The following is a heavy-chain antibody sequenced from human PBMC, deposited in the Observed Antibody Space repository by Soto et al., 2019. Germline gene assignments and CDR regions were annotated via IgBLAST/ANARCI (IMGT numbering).Heavy chain of an antibody. D-gene: IGHD6-13*01. Sequence: GASVKVSCKASGYTFTSYDINWVRQATGQELEWMGWMNPNSGSTGYAQKFQGRVTMTRNTSISTAYMELSSLRSEDTAVYYCARSGAAAGFNWFDPWGQGTLVTVSS. CDR1: GYTFTSYD. J-gene: IGHJ5*02. V-gene: IGHV1-8*01. CDR2: MNPNSGST. CDR3: ARSGAAAGFNWFDP.